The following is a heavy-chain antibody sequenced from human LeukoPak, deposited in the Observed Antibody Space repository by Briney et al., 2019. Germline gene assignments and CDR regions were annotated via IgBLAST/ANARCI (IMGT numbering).Heavy chain of an antibody. CDR2: ISSSSSYI. Sequence: GGSLRLSCAASGFTFSSYEMNWVRQAPGKGLEWVSSISSSSSYIHYADSVRGRFTISRDNAKNSLFLQMNSLRGEDTAVYYCARCTTGKTFGSLREIKKSREIDYWGQGTLVTVSS. V-gene: IGHV3-21*01. CDR1: GFTFSSYE. CDR3: ARCTTGKTFGSLREIKKSREIDY. J-gene: IGHJ4*02. D-gene: IGHD1-1*01.